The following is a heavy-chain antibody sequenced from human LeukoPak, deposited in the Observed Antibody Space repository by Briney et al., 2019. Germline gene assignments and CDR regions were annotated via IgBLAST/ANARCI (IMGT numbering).Heavy chain of an antibody. Sequence: GGSLRLSCAASGFTFSSYSMNWVRQAPGKGLEWVSSISSSSSYIYYADSVKGRFTISRDNAKNSLYLQMNSLRAEGTAVYYCARDRTTVTTGPNWFDPWGQGTLVTVSS. CDR2: ISSSSSYI. CDR1: GFTFSSYS. D-gene: IGHD4-17*01. V-gene: IGHV3-21*01. CDR3: ARDRTTVTTGPNWFDP. J-gene: IGHJ5*02.